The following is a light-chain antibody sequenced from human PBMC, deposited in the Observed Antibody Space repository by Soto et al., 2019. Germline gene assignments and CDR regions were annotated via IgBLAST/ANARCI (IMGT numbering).Light chain of an antibody. V-gene: IGKV3-20*01. Sequence: EILLTHSPGTLSFSPGERATLSCSASQFVSSGYLAWYQQKPGQATRLLIYDASNRASGIPDRFSGSGSGTDFTLAISRLEPEDFAVYYCQQYGNSPQTFGPGTKVDIK. CDR3: QQYGNSPQT. CDR2: DAS. J-gene: IGKJ1*01. CDR1: QFVSSGY.